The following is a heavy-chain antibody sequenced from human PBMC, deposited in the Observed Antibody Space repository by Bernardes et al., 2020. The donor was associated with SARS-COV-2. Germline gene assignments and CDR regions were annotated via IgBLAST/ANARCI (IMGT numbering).Heavy chain of an antibody. CDR3: ARDGRISVPGTDYFDF. J-gene: IGHJ4*02. D-gene: IGHD6-19*01. CDR2: ISASGIT. Sequence: SEPLSLTCAVSDDAISSGSFYWSWRLQPVGKGLEWVGRISASGITNYNPSLKSRVTMSVDTSKNQFSLKLTSVTAADTAVYYCARDGRISVPGTDYFDFWGQGILVTVSS. CDR1: DDAISSGSFY. V-gene: IGHV4-61*02.